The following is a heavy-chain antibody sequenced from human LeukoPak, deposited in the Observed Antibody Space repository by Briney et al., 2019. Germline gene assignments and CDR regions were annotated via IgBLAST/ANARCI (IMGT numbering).Heavy chain of an antibody. V-gene: IGHV4-34*12. CDR2: ILHSGDT. CDR3: ARLLVRGVSYPYYFMDV. J-gene: IGHJ6*03. D-gene: IGHD3-10*01. CDR1: GESFRGYY. Sequence: SETLSLTCGVSGESFRGYYWSWIRQPPGQGLEWIGEILHSGDTNYNPSLKSRVSMFIDTSKNHFSLKLSSVTAADTAVYYCARLLVRGVSYPYYFMDVWAKGTTVIVSS.